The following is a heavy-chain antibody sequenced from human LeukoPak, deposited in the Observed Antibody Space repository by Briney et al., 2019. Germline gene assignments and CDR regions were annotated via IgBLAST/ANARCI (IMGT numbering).Heavy chain of an antibody. CDR1: GYTFTDHA. Sequence: GASVKVSCKTSGYTFTDHAVHWVRQAPGQSLEWMGWINTANGVTGYSQKFQGRVTITSDTSATTAYMEMSSLRSGDTAVFYCTSKPRGESRPFNYWGQGTLATVSS. CDR2: INTANGVT. D-gene: IGHD3-16*01. J-gene: IGHJ4*02. CDR3: TSKPRGESRPFNY. V-gene: IGHV1-3*04.